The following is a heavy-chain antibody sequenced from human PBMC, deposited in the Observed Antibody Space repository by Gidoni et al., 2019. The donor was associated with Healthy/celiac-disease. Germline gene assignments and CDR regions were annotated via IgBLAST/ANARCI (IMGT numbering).Heavy chain of an antibody. CDR3: AAQAKYGGNSFDY. CDR1: GFTFSSYA. CDR2: IRGSGGST. V-gene: IGHV3-23*01. D-gene: IGHD2-15*01. J-gene: IGHJ4*02. Sequence: EVQLLESGGGLVQPGGSLRLSCAASGFTFSSYAMSWVRQAPGQGMGLVSAIRGSGGSTYDADSVKGRFTISRDNSKNTLYLQMNSLRAEDTAVYYCAAQAKYGGNSFDYWGQGTLVTVSS.